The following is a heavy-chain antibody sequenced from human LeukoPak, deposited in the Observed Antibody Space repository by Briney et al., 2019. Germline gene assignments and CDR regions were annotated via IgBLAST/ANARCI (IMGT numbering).Heavy chain of an antibody. D-gene: IGHD4-23*01. CDR1: GFTFSSYG. V-gene: IGHV3-30*18. CDR3: AKEPYGGNSDYFDY. J-gene: IGHJ4*02. Sequence: PGGSLRLSCAASGFTFSSYGMHWVRQAPGKGLEWVAVISYDGSNKYYADSVKGRFTISRDNSKNTLYLQMNSLRAEDTAVYYCAKEPYGGNSDYFDYWGQGTLVTVSS. CDR2: ISYDGSNK.